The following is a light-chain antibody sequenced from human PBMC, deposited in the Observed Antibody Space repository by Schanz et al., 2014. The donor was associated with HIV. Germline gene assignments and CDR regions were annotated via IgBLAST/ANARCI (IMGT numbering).Light chain of an antibody. Sequence: QSVLTQPPSASGTPGQRVTISCSGSSSNIGINTVNWYQQLPGTAPKVLIYSNTERPSGVPDRFSASKSGTSASLAISGLQSEDEADYYCAAWDDSLNGQIFGGGTKLTVL. CDR3: AAWDDSLNGQI. CDR1: SSNIGINT. J-gene: IGLJ2*01. CDR2: SNT. V-gene: IGLV1-44*01.